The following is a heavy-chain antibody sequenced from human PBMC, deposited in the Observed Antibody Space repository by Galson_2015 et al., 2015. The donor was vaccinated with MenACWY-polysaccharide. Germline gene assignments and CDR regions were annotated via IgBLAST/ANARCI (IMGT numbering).Heavy chain of an antibody. CDR1: GGSISDTF. J-gene: IGHJ4*02. Sequence: SETLSLTCTVSGGSISDTFWSWIRQPPGKGLGWIGYAHYSGNTNYSPSLKSRVTMSVDTSKNQFSLNLSSVTAADTAVYYCTRDNNNYGDYWGQGTLVTVSS. V-gene: IGHV4-59*01. CDR3: TRDNNNYGDY. CDR2: AHYSGNT. D-gene: IGHD4-11*01.